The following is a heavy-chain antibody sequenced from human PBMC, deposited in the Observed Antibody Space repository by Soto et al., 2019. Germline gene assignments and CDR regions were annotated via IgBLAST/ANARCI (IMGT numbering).Heavy chain of an antibody. J-gene: IGHJ4*02. CDR3: ARGELITIFGVVIPGYFDY. V-gene: IGHV1-18*01. D-gene: IGHD3-3*01. CDR1: GYTFTSYG. Sequence: GASVKVSCKASGYTFTSYGISWVRQAPGQGLEWMGWISAYNGNTNYAQKLQGRVTMTTDTSTSTAYMELSSLRSEDTAVYYCARGELITIFGVVIPGYFDYWGQGTLVTVSS. CDR2: ISAYNGNT.